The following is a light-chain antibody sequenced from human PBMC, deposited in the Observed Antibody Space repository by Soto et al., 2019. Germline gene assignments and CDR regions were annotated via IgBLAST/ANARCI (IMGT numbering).Light chain of an antibody. CDR2: AAS. CDR1: QSVTTF. CDR3: QHAYGALPT. V-gene: IGKV1-39*01. J-gene: IGKJ1*01. Sequence: DIQMTQCPSSLSASVGDTVTITCRARQSVTTFLNWYQQKPGNAPKLLIYAASSLQTVLPSRFNGRGSGTDLTLPTSSLQREDFATYYCQHAYGALPTFGQGTKVDIK.